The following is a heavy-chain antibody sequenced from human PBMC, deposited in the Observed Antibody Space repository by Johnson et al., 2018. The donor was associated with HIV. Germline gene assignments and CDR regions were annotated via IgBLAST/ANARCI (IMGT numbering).Heavy chain of an antibody. Sequence: VQLVESGGGLVQPGGSLRLSCAASGFTFSSYDMHWVRQTTGKGLESVSGIGTAGDTYYPGSVTGRFPISSENAKNSLYLQMNSLRAEDTAVYYCARKKATVFSTTSTNYAFDIWGQGTMVTVSS. J-gene: IGHJ3*02. CDR3: ARKKATVFSTTSTNYAFDI. CDR2: IGTAGDT. D-gene: IGHD1-1*01. CDR1: GFTFSSYD. V-gene: IGHV3-13*01.